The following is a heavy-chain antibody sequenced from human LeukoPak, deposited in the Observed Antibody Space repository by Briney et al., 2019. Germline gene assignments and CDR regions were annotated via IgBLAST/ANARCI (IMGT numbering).Heavy chain of an antibody. Sequence: GASVKVSCRASGYTFTTYGINWVRQAPGQGLEWMGWIKTYNGDTNSAQNLQDRIIMTTDTSTGTAYMELRSLRSDDTAVYYCARDGGQQWLTNYYSYGMDVWGQGTTVTASS. V-gene: IGHV1-18*01. CDR3: ARDGGQQWLTNYYSYGMDV. D-gene: IGHD6-19*01. CDR2: IKTYNGDT. J-gene: IGHJ6*02. CDR1: GYTFTTYG.